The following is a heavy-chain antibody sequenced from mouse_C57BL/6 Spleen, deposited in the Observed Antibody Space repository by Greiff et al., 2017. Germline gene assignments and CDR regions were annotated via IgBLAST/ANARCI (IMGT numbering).Heavy chain of an antibody. CDR1: GYTFTSYW. Sequence: VQLQQPGAELVKPGASVKLSCKASGYTFTSYWMPWVKPRPGQGLEWIGMIHPNSGSTNYNEKFKGKATLTVDKSSSTAYMQLSSLTSEDSAVYYCAREGAAQALFAYWGQGTLDTVSA. J-gene: IGHJ3*01. V-gene: IGHV1-64*01. CDR3: AREGAAQALFAY. CDR2: IHPNSGST. D-gene: IGHD3-2*02.